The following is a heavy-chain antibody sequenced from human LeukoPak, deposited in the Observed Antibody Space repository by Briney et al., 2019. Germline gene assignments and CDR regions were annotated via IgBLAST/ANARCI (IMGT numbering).Heavy chain of an antibody. Sequence: GGSLRLSCAASGFTFSSYGMHWFRQAPGKGLEWVGFIRSKAYGGTTEYAASVKGRFTISRDDSKSIAYLQMNSLKTEDTAVYYCTRDEGSVEQWLVAGYWGQGTLVTVSS. CDR2: IRSKAYGGTT. V-gene: IGHV3-49*03. J-gene: IGHJ4*02. CDR3: TRDEGSVEQWLVAGY. CDR1: GFTFSSYG. D-gene: IGHD6-19*01.